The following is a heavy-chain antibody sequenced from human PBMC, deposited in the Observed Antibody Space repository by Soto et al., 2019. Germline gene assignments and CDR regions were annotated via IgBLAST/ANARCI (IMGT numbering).Heavy chain of an antibody. D-gene: IGHD3-3*01. CDR3: ARWSGYRNRVYYYGMDV. CDR2: IIPMFGTA. Sequence: QVQLVQSGAEVKKPGSSVKVSCKASGGTFSSYAISWVRQAPGQGLEWMGGIIPMFGTANYAQKFQGRVTMTADESTSTAYMELGSLRSEDTAVYYCARWSGYRNRVYYYGMDVWGQGTTVTVSS. V-gene: IGHV1-69*01. CDR1: GGTFSSYA. J-gene: IGHJ6*02.